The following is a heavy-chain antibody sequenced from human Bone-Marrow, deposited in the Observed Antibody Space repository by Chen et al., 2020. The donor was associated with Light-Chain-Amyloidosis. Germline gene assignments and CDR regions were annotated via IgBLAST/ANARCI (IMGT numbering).Heavy chain of an antibody. J-gene: IGHJ4*02. Sequence: EVQLEQSGPEVKKPGESLKISCKGSGYTFPNYWIGWVRQMPGKGLEWMGVIYPDDSDARYSPSCEGQVTISADKAITTAYLQWRSLKASDTAMYYCARRRDGYNFDYWGQGTLVTGSS. CDR2: IYPDDSDA. D-gene: IGHD5-12*01. V-gene: IGHV5-51*01. CDR1: GYTFPNYW. CDR3: ARRRDGYNFDY.